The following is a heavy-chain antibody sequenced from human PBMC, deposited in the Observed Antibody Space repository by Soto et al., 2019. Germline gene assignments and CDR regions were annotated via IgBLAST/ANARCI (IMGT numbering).Heavy chain of an antibody. CDR3: ARHLDTAMADFDY. CDR1: GYGFTSFW. V-gene: IGHV5-10-1*01. D-gene: IGHD5-18*01. J-gene: IGHJ4*02. CDR2: IDPSDSYT. Sequence: GESLKISCKGSGYGFTSFWISWVRQMPGKGLEWMGRIDPSDSYTNYSPSFQGHVTISADKSISTAYLQWSSLKASDTAMYYCARHLDTAMADFDYWGQGTLVTVSS.